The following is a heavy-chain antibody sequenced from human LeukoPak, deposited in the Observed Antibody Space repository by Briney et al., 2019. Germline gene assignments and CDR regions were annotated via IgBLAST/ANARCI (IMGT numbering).Heavy chain of an antibody. Sequence: SETLSLTCTVSGGSISSSSYYWGWIRQPPGKGLEWIGEINHSGSTNYNPSLKSRVTISVDTSKNQFSLKLSSVTAADTAVYYCARPMWQLGPDYWGQGTLVTVSS. V-gene: IGHV4-39*07. CDR3: ARPMWQLGPDY. J-gene: IGHJ4*02. CDR2: INHSGST. CDR1: GGSISSSSYY. D-gene: IGHD6-6*01.